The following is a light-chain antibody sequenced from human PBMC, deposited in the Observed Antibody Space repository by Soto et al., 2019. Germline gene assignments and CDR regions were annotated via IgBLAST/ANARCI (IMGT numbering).Light chain of an antibody. CDR1: QNIRSS. CDR3: QQYYILPPYT. J-gene: IGKJ2*01. Sequence: EVVMTKSQASLSASPGERVTLSCSASQNIRSSLAWYQQRPGQPPRLLIYDASTRANGIPPRFSGGASGTEFTVTIISLQDEDFAIYCCQQYYILPPYTFGHGTKVEF. CDR2: DAS. V-gene: IGKV3-15*01.